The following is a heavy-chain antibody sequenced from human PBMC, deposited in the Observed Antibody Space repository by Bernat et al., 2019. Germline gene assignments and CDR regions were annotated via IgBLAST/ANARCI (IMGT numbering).Heavy chain of an antibody. CDR1: GYTFTGYY. D-gene: IGHD1-7*01. CDR2: INPNSGGT. J-gene: IGHJ5*02. CDR3: ARAPQGGTTRFDP. Sequence: LVQSGAEVKKPGASVKVSCKASGYTFTGYYMHWVRQAPGQGLEWMGRINPNSGGTNYAQKFQGRVTMTRDTSISTAYMELSRLRSDDTAVYYCARAPQGGTTRFDPWGQGTLVTVSS. V-gene: IGHV1-2*06.